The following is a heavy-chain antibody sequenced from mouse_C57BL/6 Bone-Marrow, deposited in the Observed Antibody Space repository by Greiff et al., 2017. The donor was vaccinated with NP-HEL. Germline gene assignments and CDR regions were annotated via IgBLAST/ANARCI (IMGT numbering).Heavy chain of an antibody. Sequence: QVQLQQPGAELVMPGASVKLSCKASGYTFTSYWMHWVKQRPGQGLEWIGEIDTSDSYTNYNQKFKGKSTLTVDKSSSTAYMQLSSLTSEDSAVYYCARIYYDYDWAMDYWGQGTSVTVSS. D-gene: IGHD2-4*01. CDR3: ARIYYDYDWAMDY. CDR2: IDTSDSYT. J-gene: IGHJ4*01. CDR1: GYTFTSYW. V-gene: IGHV1-69*01.